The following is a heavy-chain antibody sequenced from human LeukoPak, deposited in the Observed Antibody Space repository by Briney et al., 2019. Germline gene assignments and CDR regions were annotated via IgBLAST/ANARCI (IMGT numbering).Heavy chain of an antibody. CDR3: ARAVWGVRGVIIKSYGGYYFDY. Sequence: GVSVKVSCKASGYTFTSYYMHWVRQAPGQGLEWMGIINPSGGSTSYAQKFQGRVTMTRDTSTSTVYMELSSLRPEDTAVYYCARAVWGVRGVIIKSYGGYYFDYWGQGTLVTVSS. V-gene: IGHV1-46*01. CDR2: INPSGGST. D-gene: IGHD3-10*01. CDR1: GYTFTSYY. J-gene: IGHJ4*02.